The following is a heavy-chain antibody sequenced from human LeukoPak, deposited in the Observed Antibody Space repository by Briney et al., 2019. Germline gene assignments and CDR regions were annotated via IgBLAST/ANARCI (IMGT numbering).Heavy chain of an antibody. D-gene: IGHD5-12*01. V-gene: IGHV4-59*01. CDR3: ARDGYSGNDGL. J-gene: IGHJ4*02. Sequence: SETLSLTCTVSGGSISSYYWSWIRQPPGKGLEWIGYIYHSGSTNYNPSLTSRVTISVDTSKNQFSLKLSSVTAADTAVYYCARDGYSGNDGLWGQGTLVTVSS. CDR1: GGSISSYY. CDR2: IYHSGST.